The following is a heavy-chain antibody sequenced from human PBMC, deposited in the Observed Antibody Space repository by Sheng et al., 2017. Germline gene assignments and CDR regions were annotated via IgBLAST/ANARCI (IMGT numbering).Heavy chain of an antibody. CDR1: GGAFRGYT. D-gene: IGHD1-1*01. J-gene: IGHJ4*02. V-gene: IGHV1-69*08. CDR2: IIPILGKA. Sequence: QVQLVQSGAEMKKPGSSVKVSCKASGGAFRGYTISWVRQAPGQGLEWMGRIIPILGKANFAQKFQDRVTITADKSTTTAYMELSSLRSEDTAVYYCARDPLDGYFDSWGQGTLVTVSS. CDR3: ARDPLDGYFDS.